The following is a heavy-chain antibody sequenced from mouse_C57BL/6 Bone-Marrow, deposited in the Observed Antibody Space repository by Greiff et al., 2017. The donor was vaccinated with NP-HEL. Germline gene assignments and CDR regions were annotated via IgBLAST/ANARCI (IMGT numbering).Heavy chain of an antibody. J-gene: IGHJ2*01. CDR1: GYTFTSYW. CDR3: ARSPFITTVVRDYFDY. V-gene: IGHV1-72*01. Sequence: QVQLQQPGAELVKPGASVKLSCKASGYTFTSYWMHWVKQRPGRGLEWIGRIDPNSGGSKYNEKFKSKATLTVDKPSSTAYMQLSSLTSEDSAVYYCARSPFITTVVRDYFDYWGQGTTLTVSS. D-gene: IGHD1-1*01. CDR2: IDPNSGGS.